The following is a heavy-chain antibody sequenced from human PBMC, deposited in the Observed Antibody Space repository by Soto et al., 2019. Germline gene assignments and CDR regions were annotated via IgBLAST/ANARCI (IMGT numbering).Heavy chain of an antibody. J-gene: IGHJ3*02. CDR2: ISYDGSNK. CDR1: GFTFSSYA. CDR3: AREGFDSSGSSNAFDI. Sequence: GGSLRLSCAASGFTFSSYAMHWVRQAPGKGLEWVAVISYDGSNKYYADSVKGRFTISRDNSKNTLYLQMNSLRAEDTAVYYCAREGFDSSGSSNAFDIWGQGTMVTVSS. D-gene: IGHD3-22*01. V-gene: IGHV3-30-3*01.